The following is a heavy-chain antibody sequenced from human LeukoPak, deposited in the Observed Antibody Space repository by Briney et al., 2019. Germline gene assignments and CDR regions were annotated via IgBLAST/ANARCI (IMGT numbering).Heavy chain of an antibody. CDR1: GFTFTSHW. J-gene: IGHJ3*01. CDR2: INEDGREK. D-gene: IGHD2-8*02. CDR3: ARDQGYCTSVNCRGDAFDV. Sequence: PGGSLRLSCEASGFTFTSHWMSWVRQVPGKGLEGVAKINEDGREKYYVHSVKGRFPISRDNAKNSLSLQMNSLRAEAKAVYYCARDQGYCTSVNCRGDAFDVWGQGSMVSVPS. V-gene: IGHV3-7*01.